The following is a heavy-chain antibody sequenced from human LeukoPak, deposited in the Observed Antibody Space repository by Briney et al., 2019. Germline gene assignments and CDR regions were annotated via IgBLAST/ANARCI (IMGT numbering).Heavy chain of an antibody. CDR2: IYSGGST. D-gene: IGHD6-6*01. CDR1: GFTFSSYW. CDR3: SSPGPYYYMDV. J-gene: IGHJ6*03. Sequence: PGGSLRLSCAASGFTFSSYWMSWVRQAPGKGLEWVSVIYSGGSTYYADSVKGRFTISRDNSKNTLYLQMNSLRAEDTAVYYCSSPGPYYYMDVWGKGTTVTVSS. V-gene: IGHV3-53*01.